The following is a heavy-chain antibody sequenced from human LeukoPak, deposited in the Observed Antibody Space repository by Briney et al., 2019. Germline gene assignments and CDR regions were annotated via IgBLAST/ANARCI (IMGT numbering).Heavy chain of an antibody. CDR3: ARDLYRGSYSKFDY. D-gene: IGHD1-26*01. CDR2: IIPIFGTA. J-gene: IGHJ4*02. V-gene: IGHV1-69*01. Sequence: SVKDSCKASGGTFSSYAISWVRQAPGQGLEWMGGIIPIFGTANYAQKFQGRVTITADESTSTAYMELSSLRSEDTAVYYCARDLYRGSYSKFDYWGQGTLVTVSS. CDR1: GGTFSSYA.